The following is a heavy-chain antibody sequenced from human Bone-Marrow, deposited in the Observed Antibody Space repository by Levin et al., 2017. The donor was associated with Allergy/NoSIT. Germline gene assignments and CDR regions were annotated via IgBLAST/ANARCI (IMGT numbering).Heavy chain of an antibody. J-gene: IGHJ4*02. CDR1: AFTFSRYW. Sequence: SCAASAFTFSRYWMTWVRQAPGKGLEWVANIKEDGSVKYYVDSMKGRFTISRDNGKNSLYLQMDSLRGEDTAVYYCARIGYSSSSLDFWGQGTLVTVSS. CDR2: IKEDGSVK. D-gene: IGHD6-6*01. CDR3: ARIGYSSSSLDF. V-gene: IGHV3-7*01.